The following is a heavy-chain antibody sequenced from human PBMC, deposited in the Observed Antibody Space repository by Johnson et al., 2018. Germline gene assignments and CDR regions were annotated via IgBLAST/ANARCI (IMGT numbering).Heavy chain of an antibody. CDR1: GFTFSSYG. D-gene: IGHD1-26*01. Sequence: QVQLVQSGGGVVQPGRSLRLSCAASGFTFSSYGMHWVRQAPGKGLEWVAVISYDGSNKYYADSVKGRFTISRDNSKNTLYLQMNSLRAEDTAVYYCAKDQGLLDYYYYYYMDVWGKGTTVTVSS. CDR2: ISYDGSNK. V-gene: IGHV3-30*18. J-gene: IGHJ6*03. CDR3: AKDQGLLDYYYYYYMDV.